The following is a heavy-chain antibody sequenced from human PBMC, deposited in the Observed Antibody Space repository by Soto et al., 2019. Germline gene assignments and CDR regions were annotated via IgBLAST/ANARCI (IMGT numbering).Heavy chain of an antibody. CDR1: GGSISSGGYS. CDR3: ARVHYS. J-gene: IGHJ5*01. V-gene: IGHV4-30-2*01. Sequence: SETLSLTCAVSGGSISSGGYSWTWIRQPPGKGLEWIGYIYHSASTYYNPSLKSRVTISVDRSKNQFSLKLSSVTAADTAVYYCARVHYSRAQGTLVPVSS. CDR2: IYHSAST.